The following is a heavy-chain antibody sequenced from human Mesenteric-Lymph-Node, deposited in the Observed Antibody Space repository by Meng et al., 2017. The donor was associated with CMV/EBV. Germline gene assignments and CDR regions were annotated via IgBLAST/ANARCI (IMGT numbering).Heavy chain of an antibody. J-gene: IGHJ6*02. Sequence: SETLSLTCTVSGGSISNYYWSWIRQPPGKGLEWIGYIYYSGSTNYNPSLKSRVTISLDTSKSQFSLKLNSVTAADTAVYYCARVGGFLEWGNYYYGMDVWGQGTTVTVSS. CDR3: ARVGGFLEWGNYYYGMDV. CDR1: GGSISNYY. V-gene: IGHV4-59*01. CDR2: IYYSGST. D-gene: IGHD3-3*01.